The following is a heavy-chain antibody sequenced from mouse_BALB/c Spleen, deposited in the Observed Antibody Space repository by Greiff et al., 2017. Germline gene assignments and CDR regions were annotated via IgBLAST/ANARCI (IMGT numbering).Heavy chain of an antibody. D-gene: IGHD2-4*01. J-gene: IGHJ3*01. CDR3: TRDYDVFAY. V-gene: IGHV1-69*02. CDR2: IYPSDSYT. CDR1: GYTFTSYW. Sequence: VQLQQPGAELVRPGASVKLSCKASGYTFTSYWINWVKQRPGQGLEWIGNIYPSDSYTNYNQKFKDKATSTVDKSSSTAYMQLSSPTSEDSAVYYCTRDYDVFAYWGQGTLVTVSA.